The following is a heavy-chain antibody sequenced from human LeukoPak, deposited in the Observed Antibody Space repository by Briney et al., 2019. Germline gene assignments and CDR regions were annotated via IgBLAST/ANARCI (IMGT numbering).Heavy chain of an antibody. V-gene: IGHV3-7*01. Sequence: PGGTLRLSCAPSRFTFSSYWKSWVRQAPGAGREWGANKKVDVSERYYVDSVKGRFTISRDNAKNSLYLQMNSLRAEDTAVYYCTRDGLYYGSETALVPWSDYWGQGTLVTVSS. CDR3: TRDGLYYGSETALVPWSDY. D-gene: IGHD3-10*01. CDR2: KKVDVSER. J-gene: IGHJ4*02. CDR1: RFTFSSYW.